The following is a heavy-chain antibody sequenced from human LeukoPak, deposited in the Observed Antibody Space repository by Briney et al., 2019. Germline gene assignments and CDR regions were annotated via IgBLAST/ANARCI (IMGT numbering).Heavy chain of an antibody. J-gene: IGHJ5*02. Sequence: GSLRLSCAASGFTVSSNYMSWVRQAPGKGLEWVGSIYYSGSTYYNPSLKSRVTISVDTSKNQFSLKLSSVTAADTAVYYCARGRSEYSSSYWFDPWGQGTLVTVSS. CDR3: ARGRSEYSSSYWFDP. CDR1: GFTVSSNY. CDR2: IYYSGST. V-gene: IGHV4-39*07. D-gene: IGHD6-6*01.